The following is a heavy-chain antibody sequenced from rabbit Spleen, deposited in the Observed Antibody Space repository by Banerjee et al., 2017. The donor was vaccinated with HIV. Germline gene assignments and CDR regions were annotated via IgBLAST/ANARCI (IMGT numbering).Heavy chain of an antibody. CDR2: TEPIFGTT. Sequence: QSLEESGGGLVQPGGSLTLSCKASGFDFSSYYMTWVRQAPGKGLEWIGLTEPIFGTTYYANWVNGRFTISSHNAQNTLYLQVKGLTAADTATYFCARDPNYASGHYIYSFWGQGTLVTVS. D-gene: IGHD1-1*01. J-gene: IGHJ3*01. CDR3: ARDPNYASGHYIYSF. CDR1: GFDFSSYY. V-gene: IGHV1S7*01.